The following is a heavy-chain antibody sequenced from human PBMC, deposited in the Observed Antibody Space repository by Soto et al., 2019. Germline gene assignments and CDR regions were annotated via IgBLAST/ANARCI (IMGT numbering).Heavy chain of an antibody. V-gene: IGHV1-2*02. CDR3: ARDPPSKYYYDSSGYLGDY. D-gene: IGHD3-22*01. Sequence: GASVKVSCKASGYTFTGYYMHWVRQAPGQGLEWMGWINPNSGGTNYAQKFQGRVTMTRDTSISTAYMELSRLRSDDTAVYYCARDPPSKYYYDSSGYLGDYWGQGTLVTVSS. CDR2: INPNSGGT. J-gene: IGHJ4*02. CDR1: GYTFTGYY.